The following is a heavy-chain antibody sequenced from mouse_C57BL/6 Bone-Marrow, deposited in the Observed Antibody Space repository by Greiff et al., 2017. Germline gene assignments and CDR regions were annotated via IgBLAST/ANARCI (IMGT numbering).Heavy chain of an antibody. Sequence: EVKLVESGAELVRPGASVKLSCTASGFNIKDDYMPWVKQRPDQGLEWIGWLDPENGDTEYASKFQGKATITSDTSSTKAYLQLSSLSSEDTAVYYCTSLWDYWGQGTTLTVSS. CDR1: GFNIKDDY. J-gene: IGHJ2*01. CDR3: TSLWDY. CDR2: LDPENGDT. V-gene: IGHV14-4*01.